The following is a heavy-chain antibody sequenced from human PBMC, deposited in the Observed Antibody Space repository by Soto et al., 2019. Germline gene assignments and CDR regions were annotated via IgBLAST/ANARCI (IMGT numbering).Heavy chain of an antibody. CDR2: TYYRSKWYN. Sequence: SQTLSLTCAISGDSVSSNSAAWNWIRQSPSRGLEWLGRTYYRSKWYNDYAVSVTSRITINPDTSKNQFALQLTSETPEYTAVYYSARALTAAGSDYYYYGMDVWGQGTTVTFSS. J-gene: IGHJ6*02. D-gene: IGHD6-13*01. V-gene: IGHV6-1*01. CDR1: GDSVSSNSAA. CDR3: ARALTAAGSDYYYYGMDV.